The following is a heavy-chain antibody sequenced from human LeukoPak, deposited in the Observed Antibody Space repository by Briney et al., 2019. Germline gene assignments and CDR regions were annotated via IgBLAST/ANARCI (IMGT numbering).Heavy chain of an antibody. CDR1: GFTFSSFG. D-gene: IGHD3-22*01. J-gene: IGHJ4*02. Sequence: GRSLRLSCAASGFTFSSFGMHWVRQAPGKGLEWVAVIWYDGSNKYYADSVKGRFTISRDNSKNTLYLQMNSLRAEDTAMYYCARAAYDSSGYLTLWGRGTLVTVSS. CDR2: IWYDGSNK. V-gene: IGHV3-33*01. CDR3: ARAAYDSSGYLTL.